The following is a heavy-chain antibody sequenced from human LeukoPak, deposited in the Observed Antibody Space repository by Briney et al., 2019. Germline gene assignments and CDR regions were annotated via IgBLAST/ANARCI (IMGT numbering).Heavy chain of an antibody. Sequence: PGRSLRLSCAASGFTFSSYGMHWVRQAPGKGLEWVAVIWYDGSNKYYADSVKGRFTISRDNSKNTLYLQMNSLRAEDTAVCYCARDVTMVRGVIRRYYYYGMDVWGQGTTVTVSS. V-gene: IGHV3-33*01. CDR1: GFTFSSYG. CDR2: IWYDGSNK. CDR3: ARDVTMVRGVIRRYYYYGMDV. J-gene: IGHJ6*02. D-gene: IGHD3-10*01.